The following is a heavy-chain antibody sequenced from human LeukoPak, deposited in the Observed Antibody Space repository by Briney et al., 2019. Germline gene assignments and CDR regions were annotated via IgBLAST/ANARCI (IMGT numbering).Heavy chain of an antibody. CDR2: INHSGSI. V-gene: IGHV4-34*01. CDR3: AKGSGGRRPNWFDP. CDR1: GGSFSGYY. D-gene: IGHD2-15*01. Sequence: PSETLSLTCAVYGGSFSGYYWSWIRQPPGKGLEWIGEINHSGSINYNPSLKSRVTISVDTSKNQFSLKLSSVTAADTAVYYCAKGSGGRRPNWFDPWGQGTLVTVSS. J-gene: IGHJ5*02.